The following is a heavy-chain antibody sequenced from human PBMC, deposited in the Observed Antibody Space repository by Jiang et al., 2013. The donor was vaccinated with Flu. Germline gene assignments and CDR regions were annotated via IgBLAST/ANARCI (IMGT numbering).Heavy chain of an antibody. Sequence: ISGDSVSSNNVAWNWIRQSPSRGLEWLGRTYYRSQWYNDYAASVKSRITIKPDTSTNQFTLQLNSVTPEDTAVYYCVGFSDYNSGTFWTDWGQGTHVTVSS. CDR2: TYYRSQWYN. CDR1: GDSVSSNNVA. J-gene: IGHJ4*02. CDR3: VGFSDYNSGTFWTD. V-gene: IGHV6-1*01. D-gene: IGHD3-10*01.